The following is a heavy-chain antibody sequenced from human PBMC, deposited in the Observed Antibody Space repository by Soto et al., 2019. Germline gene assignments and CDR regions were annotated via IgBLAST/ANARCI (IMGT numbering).Heavy chain of an antibody. CDR1: GGSISSRSHS. D-gene: IGHD1-26*01. CDR2: VSYSGTA. V-gene: IGHV4-39*01. Sequence: QLQLEESGPGLVKPSETLSLTCTVSGGSISSRSHSWAWIRQPPGERREWIGSVSYSGTAYYIPSLESRVPISGDASKNQVSLRLTSVTATDTAVYHCARHGSRDAGGTLGEFDYWGRGTLVTVSS. J-gene: IGHJ4*02. CDR3: ARHGSRDAGGTLGEFDY.